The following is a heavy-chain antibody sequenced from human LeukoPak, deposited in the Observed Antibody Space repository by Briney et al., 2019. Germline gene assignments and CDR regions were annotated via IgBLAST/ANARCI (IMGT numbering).Heavy chain of an antibody. D-gene: IGHD2-2*01. V-gene: IGHV4-59*01. CDR1: GGSINNYF. CDR3: ARGSIPTQNWFDP. J-gene: IGHJ5*02. Sequence: SETLSLTCTVSGGSINNYFWNWIRQPPGKGLEWIGYMYYTGSSSYSPSLKSRVTISVDTSKNQFSLKLSSVTTADTAIYYCARGSIPTQNWFDPWGQGTLVTVSS. CDR2: MYYTGSS.